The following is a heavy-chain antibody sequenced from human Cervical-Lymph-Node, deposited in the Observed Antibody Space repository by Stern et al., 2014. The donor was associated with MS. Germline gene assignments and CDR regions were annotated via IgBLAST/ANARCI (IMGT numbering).Heavy chain of an antibody. V-gene: IGHV3-30*01. CDR2: ISYEGSDK. D-gene: IGHD3-10*01. CDR1: GFTFSYHA. CDR3: ARGGAVASSDYYFDY. J-gene: IGHJ4*02. Sequence: VQLVESGGGVVQPGRSLSLSCAASGFTFSYHAMHWVRQAPGKGPELESVISYEGSDKDDADSVKGRFTISRDNSRNTLYLQMNSLRVDDTAVYYCARGGAVASSDYYFDYWGQGILVTVSS.